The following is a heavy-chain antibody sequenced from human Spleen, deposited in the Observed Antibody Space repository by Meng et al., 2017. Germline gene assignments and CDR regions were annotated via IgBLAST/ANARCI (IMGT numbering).Heavy chain of an antibody. CDR1: GGSISPSGYY. D-gene: IGHD3-22*01. CDR2: IGHSGFT. Sequence: QPQLQESGPGLVKPSEALSHTCSVSGGSISPSGYYWGWIRQPPGKGLEWIGSIGHSGFTYYTPSVKSRVTVSIDTSKSQFSLKLTSVTAADTAVYFCVRSSAWVRTGFDPWGQGTLVTVSS. V-gene: IGHV4-39*01. J-gene: IGHJ5*02. CDR3: VRSSAWVRTGFDP.